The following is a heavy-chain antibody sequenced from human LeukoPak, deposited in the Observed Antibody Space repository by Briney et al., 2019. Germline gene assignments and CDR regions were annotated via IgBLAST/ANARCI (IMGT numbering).Heavy chain of an antibody. D-gene: IGHD2-2*01. Sequence: PGGSLRLSCAASGFTFSSYAMHWVRQAPGKGLEWVAVISYDESNKYYADSVKGRFTISRDNSKNTLYLQMNSLRAEDTAVYYCAREDIVVVPAAIGGPYYYYYMDVWGKGTTVTVSS. CDR3: AREDIVVVPAAIGGPYYYYYMDV. CDR2: ISYDESNK. J-gene: IGHJ6*03. V-gene: IGHV3-30-3*01. CDR1: GFTFSSYA.